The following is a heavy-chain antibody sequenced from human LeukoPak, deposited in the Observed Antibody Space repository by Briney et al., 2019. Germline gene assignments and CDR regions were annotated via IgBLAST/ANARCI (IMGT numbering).Heavy chain of an antibody. CDR3: ARVYYSRSYDYWYFDL. Sequence: SETLSLTCTVSGGSVSSYYWYCIRQPAGKGLEWIGRIYTSGSTNYNPFLKSRVSMSVDTSKKQFSLKLSSVSAADTAVYYCARVYYSRSYDYWYFDLWGRGTLVTVSS. CDR2: IYTSGST. V-gene: IGHV4-4*07. D-gene: IGHD6-13*01. CDR1: GGSVSSYY. J-gene: IGHJ2*01.